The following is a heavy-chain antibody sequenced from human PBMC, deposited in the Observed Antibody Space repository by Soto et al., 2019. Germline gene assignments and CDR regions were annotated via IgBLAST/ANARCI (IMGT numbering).Heavy chain of an antibody. V-gene: IGHV4-31*03. Sequence: PSETLSLTCTVSGGSISSGGYYWSWIRQHPGKGLEWIGYIYYSGSTYYNPSLKSRVTISVDTSKNHFSLTLISVTAADTAVYYCAFPATADFDYWGKGILVTVSS. J-gene: IGHJ4*02. CDR3: AFPATADFDY. CDR1: GGSISSGGYY. D-gene: IGHD6-13*01. CDR2: IYYSGST.